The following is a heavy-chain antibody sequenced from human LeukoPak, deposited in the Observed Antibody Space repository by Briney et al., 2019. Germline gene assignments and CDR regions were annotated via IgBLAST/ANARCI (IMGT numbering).Heavy chain of an antibody. Sequence: GGSLRLSCAASGFTFSSYWMHWVRQAPGKGLVWVSRINSDGSSTSYADSVKGRFTISRDNAKNSLYLQMSSLRAEDTAVYYCARLLVYNSGGEAFDYWGQGTLVTVSS. J-gene: IGHJ4*02. V-gene: IGHV3-74*01. CDR1: GFTFSSYW. CDR2: INSDGSST. D-gene: IGHD3-10*01. CDR3: ARLLVYNSGGEAFDY.